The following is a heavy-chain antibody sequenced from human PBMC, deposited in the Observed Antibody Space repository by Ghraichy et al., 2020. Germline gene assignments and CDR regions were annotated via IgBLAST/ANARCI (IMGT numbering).Heavy chain of an antibody. CDR1: GFTFSSYS. Sequence: GGSLRLSCAASGFTFSSYSMNWVRQAPGKGLEWVSSISSSSSYIYYADSVKGRFTISRDNAKNSLYLQMNSLRAEDTAVYYCARDRRDTAIIPLDYWGQGTLVTVSS. CDR2: ISSSSSYI. CDR3: ARDRRDTAIIPLDY. J-gene: IGHJ4*02. V-gene: IGHV3-21*01. D-gene: IGHD5-18*01.